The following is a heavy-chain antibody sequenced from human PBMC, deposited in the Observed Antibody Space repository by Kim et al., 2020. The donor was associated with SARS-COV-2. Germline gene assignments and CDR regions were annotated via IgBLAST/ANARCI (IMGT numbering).Heavy chain of an antibody. D-gene: IGHD6-19*01. Sequence: SETLSLTCTVSGGSISSSNYYWGWIRQPPGKGLAWIGSIYYSGSTYYNPSLKSRVTISVDTSKNQFSLKLSSVTAADTAVYYCATTERYSRGKFDYWGQGTLVTVSS. V-gene: IGHV4-39*01. CDR3: ATTERYSRGKFDY. CDR2: IYYSGST. J-gene: IGHJ4*02. CDR1: GGSISSSNYY.